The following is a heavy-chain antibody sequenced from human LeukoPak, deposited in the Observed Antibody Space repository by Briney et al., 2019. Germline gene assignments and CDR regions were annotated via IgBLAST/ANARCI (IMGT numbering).Heavy chain of an antibody. CDR1: GGTVSRYP. J-gene: IGHJ4*02. Sequence: ASVKVSCKASGGTVSRYPISWVRQAPGQGLEWMGGIIPIFGTANYAQKLQGRVTMTTDTSTSTAYMELRSLRSDDTAVYYCAREVITGTTRYFDYWGQGTLVTVSS. D-gene: IGHD1-20*01. CDR2: IIPIFGTA. V-gene: IGHV1-69*05. CDR3: AREVITGTTRYFDY.